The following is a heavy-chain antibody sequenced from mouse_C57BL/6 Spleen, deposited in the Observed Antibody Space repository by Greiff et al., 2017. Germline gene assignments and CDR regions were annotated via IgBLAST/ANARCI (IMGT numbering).Heavy chain of an antibody. V-gene: IGHV1-22*01. D-gene: IGHD1-1*01. J-gene: IGHJ1*03. CDR1: GYTFTDYN. CDR2: INPNNGGT. CDR3: ARSIYYGSSQYFDV. Sequence: EVQLQESGPELVKPGASVKMSCKASGYTFTDYNMHWVKQSHGKSLEWIGYINPNNGGTSYNQKFKGKATLTVNKSSSTAYMELRSLTSEDSAVYYWARSIYYGSSQYFDVWSTGTTVTVSS.